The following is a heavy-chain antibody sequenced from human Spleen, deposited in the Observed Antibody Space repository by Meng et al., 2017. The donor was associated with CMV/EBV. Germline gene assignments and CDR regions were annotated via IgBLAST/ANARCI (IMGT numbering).Heavy chain of an antibody. J-gene: IGHJ6*02. Sequence: GGSLRLSCAASEFTFSSHWMTWVRQAPGKGLEWVANINQDGSQKNYVDSVKGRFTISRDNAKNSLFLQMNSLRAEDTAVYYCARVAAAGRGMDVWGQGTTVTVSS. CDR2: INQDGSQK. D-gene: IGHD6-13*01. CDR1: EFTFSSHW. V-gene: IGHV3-7*04. CDR3: ARVAAAGRGMDV.